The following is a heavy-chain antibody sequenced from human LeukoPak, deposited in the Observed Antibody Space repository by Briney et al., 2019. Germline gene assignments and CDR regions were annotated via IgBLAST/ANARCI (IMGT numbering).Heavy chain of an antibody. V-gene: IGHV3-7*01. D-gene: IGHD3-16*01. Sequence: GGSLRLSCAASGFTFSSYWMSWVRQAPGKGLEWVANIKQDGSEKYYVDSVKGRFTISRDNAKNSLYLQMNSLRAEDTAVYYCARAVYAGRKKYYFDYWGQGTPVTVSS. J-gene: IGHJ4*02. CDR1: GFTFSSYW. CDR2: IKQDGSEK. CDR3: ARAVYAGRKKYYFDY.